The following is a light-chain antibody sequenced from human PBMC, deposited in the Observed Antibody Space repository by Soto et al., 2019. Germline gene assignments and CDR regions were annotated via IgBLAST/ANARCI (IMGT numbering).Light chain of an antibody. Sequence: QSVLTQPPSASGSPGQSVAISCTGTSSDVGGYNYVSWYQQHPGRAPKLMIYEVTKRPSGVPDRFSGSKSGNTASLTVSGLQADDEADYYCSSYAGNNKYVFGTGTKVTVL. J-gene: IGLJ1*01. CDR3: SSYAGNNKYV. CDR2: EVT. CDR1: SSDVGGYNY. V-gene: IGLV2-8*01.